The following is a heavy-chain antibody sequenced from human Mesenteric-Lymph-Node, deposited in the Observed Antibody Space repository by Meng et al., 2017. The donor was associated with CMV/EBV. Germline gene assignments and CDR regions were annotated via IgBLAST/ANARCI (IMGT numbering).Heavy chain of an antibody. CDR3: ARVVNMIDVWGYCYGMDV. J-gene: IGHJ6*02. CDR2: ISGQNAKT. D-gene: IGHD3-16*01. CDR1: GYTFSSYS. V-gene: IGHV1-18*01. Sequence: ASVKVSCKASGYTFSSYSITWVRQAPGQGLEWMGWISGQNAKTKHAQKFQGRVTMTTDTSTGTAYVELRSLRSDDTAVYYCARVVNMIDVWGYCYGMDVWGQGTTVTVSS.